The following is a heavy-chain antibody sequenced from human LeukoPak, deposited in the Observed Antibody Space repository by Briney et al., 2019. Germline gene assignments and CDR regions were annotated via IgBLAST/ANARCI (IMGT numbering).Heavy chain of an antibody. D-gene: IGHD3-22*01. CDR2: IYSGGST. J-gene: IGHJ4*02. CDR3: ARDDYYDSSGLDY. V-gene: IGHV3-53*01. CDR1: GFTVSNNY. Sequence: PGGSLRLSCAASGFTVSNNYMTWLRQAPGKGLEWVSIIYSGGSTYYADSVKGRFTISRDNSKNTLYLQMNSLRAEDTAVYYCARDDYYDSSGLDYWGQGTLVTVSS.